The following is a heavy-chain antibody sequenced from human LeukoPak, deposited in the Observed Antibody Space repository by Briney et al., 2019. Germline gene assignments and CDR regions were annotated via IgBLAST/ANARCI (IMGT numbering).Heavy chain of an antibody. CDR1: GFSFSNYG. D-gene: IGHD3-16*01. J-gene: IGHJ4*02. CDR2: ISSSGSSI. V-gene: IGHV3-48*04. CDR3: ARGRRNFGFDY. Sequence: GGSLRLSCAASGFSFSNYGMNWVRQAPGKGLEWVSYISSSGSSIYYADFVKGRFTISRDNAKNSLYLQMNSLRAEDTAVYYCARGRRNFGFDYWGQGTLVTVSS.